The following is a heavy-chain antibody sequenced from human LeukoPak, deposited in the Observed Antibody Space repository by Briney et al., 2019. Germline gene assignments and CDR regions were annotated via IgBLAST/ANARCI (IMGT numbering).Heavy chain of an antibody. V-gene: IGHV4-4*07. Sequence: SETLSLTCTVSGGSISSYYWSWIRQPAGKGLEWIGRIYTSGTINYKPSLKSRVAMSVDTSKNQFSLKLSSVTAADTAVYYCARVGGDYYDSSGYLDYWGQGTLVTVSS. CDR1: GGSISSYY. CDR3: ARVGGDYYDSSGYLDY. D-gene: IGHD3-22*01. J-gene: IGHJ4*02. CDR2: IYTSGTI.